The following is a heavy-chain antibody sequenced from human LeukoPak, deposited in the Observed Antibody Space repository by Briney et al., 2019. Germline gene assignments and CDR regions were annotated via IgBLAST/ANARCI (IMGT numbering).Heavy chain of an antibody. D-gene: IGHD3-3*01. CDR3: AKDIAAPDYDFWSGHSYYYYGMDV. CDR2: ISWNSGSI. J-gene: IGHJ6*02. V-gene: IGHV3-9*01. CDR1: GFTFDDYA. Sequence: GGSLRLSCAASGFTFDDYAMHWVRQAPGKGLEWVSGISWNSGSIGYADSVKGRFTISRDNAKNSLYLQMNSLRAEDTALYYCAKDIAAPDYDFWSGHSYYYYGMDVWGQGTTVTVSS.